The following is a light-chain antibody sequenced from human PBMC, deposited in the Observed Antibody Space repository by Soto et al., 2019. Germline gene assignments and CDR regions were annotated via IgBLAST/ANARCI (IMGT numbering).Light chain of an antibody. CDR1: QNVGSRY. J-gene: IGKJ1*01. Sequence: EIVLTQSPATLSLSPGERATLSCRASQNVGSRYLAWYQQKPGQAPRLRIYGTSNRATGIPDWFGCRGSGTDFSLTISSLEPGDFAVYYCRQYGSSPRTFGQGTKFEIK. CDR2: GTS. CDR3: RQYGSSPRT. V-gene: IGKV3-20*01.